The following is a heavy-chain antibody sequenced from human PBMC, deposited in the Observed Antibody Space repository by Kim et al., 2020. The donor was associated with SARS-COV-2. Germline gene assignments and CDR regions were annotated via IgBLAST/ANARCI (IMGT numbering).Heavy chain of an antibody. D-gene: IGHD4-17*01. V-gene: IGHV4-39*01. J-gene: IGHJ6*02. Sequence: NPSRKSRVTISVDTSKNQFSLKLSSVTAADTAVYYCVTFTTVYYYYGMDVWGQGTTVTVSS. CDR3: VTFTTVYYYYGMDV.